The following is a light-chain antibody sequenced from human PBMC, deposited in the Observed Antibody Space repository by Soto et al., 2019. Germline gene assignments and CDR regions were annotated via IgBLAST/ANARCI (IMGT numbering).Light chain of an antibody. V-gene: IGLV2-14*01. CDR2: DVS. CDR1: SSDVGGYNY. Sequence: QSALTQPASVSGSPGQSITISCTGTSSDVGGYNYVSWYQQHPGKAPKLMIYDVSNRPSGVSNRFSGSKSGNTASLTISGLQAEDEADYYSSSSTSSSTQVFGGGTKLTVL. J-gene: IGLJ2*01. CDR3: SSSTSSSTQV.